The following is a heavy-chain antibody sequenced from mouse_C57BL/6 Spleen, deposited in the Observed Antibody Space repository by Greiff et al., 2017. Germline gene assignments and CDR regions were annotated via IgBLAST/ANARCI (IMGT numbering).Heavy chain of an antibody. J-gene: IGHJ3*01. D-gene: IGHD2-5*01. CDR3: ARRESNSAFAY. Sequence: VQLQQSGAELVRPGSSVKLSCKASGYTFTSYWMHWVKQRPIQGLEWIGNIDPSDSETHYNQKFKDKATLTVDKSSSTAYMQLSSLTSEDSAVYYCARRESNSAFAYWGQGTLVTVSA. CDR2: IDPSDSET. V-gene: IGHV1-52*01. CDR1: GYTFTSYW.